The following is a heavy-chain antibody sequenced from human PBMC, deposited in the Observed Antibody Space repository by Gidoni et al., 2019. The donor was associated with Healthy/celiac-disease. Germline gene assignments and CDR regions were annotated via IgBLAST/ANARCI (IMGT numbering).Heavy chain of an antibody. CDR1: GFTFSSYG. CDR2: IWYDGSNK. J-gene: IGHJ4*02. CDR3: ASAFRETGTRDFDY. V-gene: IGHV3-33*01. D-gene: IGHD1-7*01. Sequence: QVQLAESGGGVVQPGRSMRRSCSASGFTFSSYGMHWVRQAPGKGLEWVAVIWYDGSNKYYADSVKGRFTISRDNSKNTLYLQMNSLRAEDTAVYYCASAFRETGTRDFDYWGQGTLVTVSS.